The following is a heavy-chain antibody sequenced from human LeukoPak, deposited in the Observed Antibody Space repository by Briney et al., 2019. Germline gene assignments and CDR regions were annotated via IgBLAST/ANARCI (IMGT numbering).Heavy chain of an antibody. D-gene: IGHD4-17*01. CDR2: IRYDGSNK. CDR3: ARVTVTLYYFDY. V-gene: IGHV3-30*02. Sequence: PGGSLRLSCAASGFTFSSYGMHWVRQAPGKGLEWVAFIRYDGSNKYYADSVKGRFTISRDNSKNTLYLQMNSLRAEDTAVYYCARVTVTLYYFDYWGQGTLVTVSS. J-gene: IGHJ4*02. CDR1: GFTFSSYG.